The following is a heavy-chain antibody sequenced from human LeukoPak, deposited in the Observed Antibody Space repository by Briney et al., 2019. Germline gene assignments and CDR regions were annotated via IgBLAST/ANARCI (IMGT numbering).Heavy chain of an antibody. Sequence: ASVKVSCKASGYTFTGYYMHWVRQAPGQGLEWMGWINPNSGGTNYAQKFQGRVTMTRDTSTSTVYMELSSLRSEDTAVYYCAREDSLAAAGTPNWFDPWGQGTLVTVSS. CDR2: INPNSGGT. J-gene: IGHJ5*02. V-gene: IGHV1-2*02. CDR3: AREDSLAAAGTPNWFDP. D-gene: IGHD6-13*01. CDR1: GYTFTGYY.